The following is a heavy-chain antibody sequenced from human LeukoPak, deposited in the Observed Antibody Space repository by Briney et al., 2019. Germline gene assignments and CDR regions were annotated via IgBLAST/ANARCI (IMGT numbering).Heavy chain of an antibody. D-gene: IGHD1-7*01. V-gene: IGHV3-48*03. CDR3: AGYNWNYGPHWFDP. Sequence: GGSLRLSCVASGFTFSSYEMNWVRQAPGKGLEWVSYISSSGSNIYYADSVKGRFTISRDNAKSSLFLQMNSLRVEDTAVYYCAGYNWNYGPHWFDPWGQGTLVTVSS. CDR2: ISSSGSNI. CDR1: GFTFSSYE. J-gene: IGHJ5*02.